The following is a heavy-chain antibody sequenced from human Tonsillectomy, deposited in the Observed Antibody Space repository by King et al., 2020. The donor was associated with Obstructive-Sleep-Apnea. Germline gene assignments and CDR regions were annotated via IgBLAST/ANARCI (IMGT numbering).Heavy chain of an antibody. CDR3: ARDGSGSSGAFDV. Sequence: VQLQESGPGLVKPSQTLSLTCTVSGGSISSGSNYWSWIRQHPGKSLEWIGYIAYSGSTYYNPSPKSRLIISVDASKNHFSLKLSSVTAADTAVYYCARDGSGSSGAFDVWGQGRMVTVSS. J-gene: IGHJ3*01. CDR1: GGSISSGSNY. CDR2: IAYSGST. D-gene: IGHD3-10*01. V-gene: IGHV4-31*03.